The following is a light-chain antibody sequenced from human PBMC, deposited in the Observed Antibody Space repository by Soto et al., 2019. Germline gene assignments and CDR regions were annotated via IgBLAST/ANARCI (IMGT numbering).Light chain of an antibody. V-gene: IGKV1-5*03. CDR2: KAS. CDR1: QSISSW. Sequence: DIQMTQSPSTLSASVGDRVTITCRASQSISSWLAWYQQEPGKAPKLLIYKASSLESGVPSRFSGSGSGTGFTLTISSLQPDDFATYYCQQYSIFSLTFGGGTKVEIK. CDR3: QQYSIFSLT. J-gene: IGKJ4*01.